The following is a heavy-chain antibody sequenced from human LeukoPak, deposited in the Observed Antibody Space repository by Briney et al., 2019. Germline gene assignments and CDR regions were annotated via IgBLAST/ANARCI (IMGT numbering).Heavy chain of an antibody. Sequence: GGSLRLSCAASGFTFSTYDMNWVRQAPGKGLEWVSGISGSGGSTLYADSVKGRFTISRDNSKNTLYLQMNSLRAEDTAVYYCASSTQISKYADYWGQGALVTVSS. CDR2: ISGSGGST. J-gene: IGHJ4*02. CDR3: ASSTQISKYADY. CDR1: GFTFSTYD. D-gene: IGHD2-2*01. V-gene: IGHV3-23*01.